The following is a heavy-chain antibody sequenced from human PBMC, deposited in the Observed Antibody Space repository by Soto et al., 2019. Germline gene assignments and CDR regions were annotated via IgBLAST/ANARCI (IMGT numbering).Heavy chain of an antibody. CDR1: GGSLSSYY. CDR3: ARDPSGYYGSGSTPR. D-gene: IGHD3-10*01. J-gene: IGHJ4*02. V-gene: IGHV4-4*07. CDR2: IYTSGIT. Sequence: SATLSLTCPVSGGSLSSYYWSWIRPPAGKGLEWIGRIYTSGITNYNPSLKSRVTMSVDTSKNQFSLKLSSVTAADTAVYYCARDPSGYYGSGSTPRWGQGTLVTVSA.